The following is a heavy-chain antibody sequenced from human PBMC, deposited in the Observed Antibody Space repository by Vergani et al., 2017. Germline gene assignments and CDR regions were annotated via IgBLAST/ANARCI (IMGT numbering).Heavy chain of an antibody. CDR1: GGSISSGSYY. Sequence: QVQLQELGPGLVKPSQTLSLTCTVSGGSISSGSYYWSWIRQPAGKGLEWIGRIYTSGSTNYNPSLKSRVTISVDTSKNQFSLKLSSVTAADTAVYYCARDIGYSSGWTYYYYYMDVWGKGTTVTVSS. D-gene: IGHD6-19*01. J-gene: IGHJ6*03. CDR2: IYTSGST. V-gene: IGHV4-61*02. CDR3: ARDIGYSSGWTYYYYYMDV.